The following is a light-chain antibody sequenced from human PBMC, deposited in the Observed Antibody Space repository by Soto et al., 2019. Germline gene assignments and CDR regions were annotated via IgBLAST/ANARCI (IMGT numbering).Light chain of an antibody. CDR1: SSNIGTNT. CDR2: TNN. V-gene: IGLV1-44*01. J-gene: IGLJ7*01. Sequence: QSALTQSPSASGTPGQRVTISCSGSSSNIGTNTVNWYQQLPGTAPNLLIYTNNQRPSGVPDRFSGSKSGTSASLAISGLQSEDEADYYCAVWDDSLNGPVFGGGTQLTVL. CDR3: AVWDDSLNGPV.